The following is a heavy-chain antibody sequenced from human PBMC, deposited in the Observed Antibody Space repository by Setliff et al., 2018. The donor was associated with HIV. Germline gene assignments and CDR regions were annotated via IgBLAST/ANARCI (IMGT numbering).Heavy chain of an antibody. CDR2: VSSRGDT. CDR3: ARAAAGNTGPFDL. J-gene: IGHJ4*02. V-gene: IGHV4-4*07. CDR1: DSGTYY. Sequence: SETLSLTCTVSDSGTYYWSRIRQPAGKGLEWIGRVSSRGDTNYNPSLKSRVTMSVDTSKNQFSLKLTSVTASDTAVYYCARAAAGNTGPFDLWGQGSPVTVSS. D-gene: IGHD4-17*01.